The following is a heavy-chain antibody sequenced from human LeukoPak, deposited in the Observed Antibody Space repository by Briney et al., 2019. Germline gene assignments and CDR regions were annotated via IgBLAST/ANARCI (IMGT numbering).Heavy chain of an antibody. CDR3: AAIPSSSWYLDP. J-gene: IGHJ5*02. CDR2: INHSGST. CDR1: GGSFSGYY. D-gene: IGHD6-13*01. Sequence: SETLSLTCAVYGGSFSGYYWSWIRQPPGKGLEWIREINHSGSTNYNPSLKSRVTISVDTSKNQFSLKLSSVTAADTAVYYCAAIPSSSWYLDPWGQGTLVTVSS. V-gene: IGHV4-34*01.